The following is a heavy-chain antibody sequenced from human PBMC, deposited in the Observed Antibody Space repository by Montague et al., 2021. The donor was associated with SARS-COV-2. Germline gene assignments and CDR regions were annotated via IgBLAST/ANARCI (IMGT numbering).Heavy chain of an antibody. Sequence: TLSLTCTVSGDSINRGSYYWSWIRQPPGKGLEWIGFLYYSGSTYSNPSLRSRLAISVDTSTNQFSLRLSSVTAADTAVYFCARMGGNYHYHFDYWGLGTLVTVSS. CDR2: LYYSGST. CDR3: ARMGGNYHYHFDY. J-gene: IGHJ4*02. V-gene: IGHV4-31*03. D-gene: IGHD3-22*01. CDR1: GDSINRGSYY.